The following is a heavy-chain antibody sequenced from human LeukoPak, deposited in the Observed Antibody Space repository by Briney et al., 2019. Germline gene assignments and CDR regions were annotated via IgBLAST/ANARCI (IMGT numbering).Heavy chain of an antibody. Sequence: AAVTVSSKDSRYTFTGYYMHWVRQAPGQGREWMGWINPNSGGTNYPQKFQGRVTMTRDTSLSTAYMEPCRLTSDHKGAYYLLRDLPLGEFPFDYWGQGSLVTVSS. J-gene: IGHJ4*02. CDR1: RYTFTGYY. V-gene: IGHV1-2*02. D-gene: IGHD3-10*01. CDR2: INPNSGGT. CDR3: LRDLPLGEFPFDY.